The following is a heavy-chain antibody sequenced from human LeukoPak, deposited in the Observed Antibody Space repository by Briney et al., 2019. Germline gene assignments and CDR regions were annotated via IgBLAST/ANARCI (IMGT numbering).Heavy chain of an antibody. CDR3: TTAGDYGYGYGMDV. V-gene: IGHV3-15*01. J-gene: IGHJ6*02. Sequence: GGSLRLSCAASGFTFSDAWMNWVRQAPGKGLEWVGRIKSKTDGGTIDYAAPVKGRFTISRDDSKNTLYLQMNSLKTEDTAVYYCTTAGDYGYGYGMDVWGQGTTVTVSS. CDR2: IKSKTDGGTI. CDR1: GFTFSDAW. D-gene: IGHD3-10*01.